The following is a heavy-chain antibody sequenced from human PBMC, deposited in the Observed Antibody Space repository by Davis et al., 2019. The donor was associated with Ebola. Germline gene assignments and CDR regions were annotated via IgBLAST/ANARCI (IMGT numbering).Heavy chain of an antibody. D-gene: IGHD1-26*01. CDR3: ARDPQSGSYYYFDY. Sequence: GESLKISCAASGFTFSSYGMHWVRQAPGKGLEWVAVIWYDGSNKYYADSVKGRFTISRDNSKNTLYLQMNSLRAEDTAVYYCARDPQSGSYYYFDYWGQGTLVTVSS. CDR1: GFTFSSYG. V-gene: IGHV3-33*01. CDR2: IWYDGSNK. J-gene: IGHJ4*02.